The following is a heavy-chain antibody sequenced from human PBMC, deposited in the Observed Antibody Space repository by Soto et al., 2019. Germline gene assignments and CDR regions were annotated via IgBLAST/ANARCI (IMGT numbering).Heavy chain of an antibody. CDR2: IWYDGSNK. V-gene: IGHV3-33*01. CDR3: ARDTIYSSSWYGRNWFDP. D-gene: IGHD6-13*01. Sequence: GXSMRVSCAASGFTLSSYGMHWVSQAPVKGLEWVAVIWYDGSNKYYADSVKGRFTISRDNSKNTLYLQMNSLRAEDTAVYYCARDTIYSSSWYGRNWFDPWGQGTLVTVSA. CDR1: GFTLSSYG. J-gene: IGHJ5*02.